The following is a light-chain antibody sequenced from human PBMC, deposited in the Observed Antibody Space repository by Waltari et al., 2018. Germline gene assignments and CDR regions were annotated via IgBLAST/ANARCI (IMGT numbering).Light chain of an antibody. CDR2: NGN. CDR3: ATWDDSLSGPV. V-gene: IGLV1-44*01. J-gene: IGLJ3*02. CDR1: SHHLGGNP. Sequence: QSVLTQPPSVSGAPGQRVTIPCSGSSHHLGGNPVTWYPQPPARAPKLLIYNGNRRPSGVPDRFSESKSGTSDSLAITGLQSEDEADYYCATWDDSLSGPVFGGGTKLTVL.